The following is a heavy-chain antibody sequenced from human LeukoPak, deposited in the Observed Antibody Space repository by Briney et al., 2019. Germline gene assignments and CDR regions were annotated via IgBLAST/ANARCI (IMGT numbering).Heavy chain of an antibody. CDR2: INPSGGST. J-gene: IGHJ4*02. CDR3: ARDLDYYDSSGSLDY. CDR1: GYTFTIYY. Sequence: ASVTVSFTASGYTFTIYYMHWVRQAPGQGLEWMGIINPSGGSTSYAQKFQGRVTMTRDTSTSTVYMELSSLRSEDTAVYYCARDLDYYDSSGSLDYWGQGTLVTVSS. D-gene: IGHD3-22*01. V-gene: IGHV1-46*01.